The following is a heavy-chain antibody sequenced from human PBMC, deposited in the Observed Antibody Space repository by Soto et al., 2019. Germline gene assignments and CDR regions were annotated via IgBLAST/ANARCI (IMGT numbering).Heavy chain of an antibody. CDR1: GGTFSSYA. CDR2: IIPIFGTA. D-gene: IGHD3-22*01. J-gene: IGHJ4*02. Sequence: QVQLVQSGAEVKKPGSSVKVSCKASGGTFSSYAISWVRQAPGQGLEWMGGIIPIFGTANYAQKFQGRVTITADESTSTAYMELSSLRSEDTAVYYCARKTYYYDSSGPYYFGYWGQGTLVTVSS. CDR3: ARKTYYYDSSGPYYFGY. V-gene: IGHV1-69*12.